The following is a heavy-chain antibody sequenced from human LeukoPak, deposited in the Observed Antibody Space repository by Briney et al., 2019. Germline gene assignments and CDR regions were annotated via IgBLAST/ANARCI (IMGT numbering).Heavy chain of an antibody. CDR1: GSFSSYV. Sequence: GGSLRLSCAASGSFSSYVMTWVRQAPGRGPERVSTLSASGGSTYYADSVKGRFTISRDNSKNTLYLQMSSLRAEDTAVYFCAKDLILVLPAAYDYWGQGTLVTVSS. CDR2: LSASGGST. J-gene: IGHJ4*02. D-gene: IGHD2-2*01. CDR3: AKDLILVLPAAYDY. V-gene: IGHV3-23*01.